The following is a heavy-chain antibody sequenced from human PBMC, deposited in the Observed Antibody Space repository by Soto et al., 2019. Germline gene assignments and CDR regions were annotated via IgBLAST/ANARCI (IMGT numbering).Heavy chain of an antibody. D-gene: IGHD1-1*01. V-gene: IGHV3-11*01. CDR1: GFTFSDYY. J-gene: IGHJ4*02. CDR2: ISGSGSAF. Sequence: QVQLVEPGGGLVKPGGSLRLSCAASGFTFSDYYMSWIRQAPGQGLEWVAFISGSGSAFDHADSVKGRFTISRDNAKNSLFLQMESLRVEDTAVYYCARKPRDVFNYKNWGKGTLVTVSS. CDR3: ARKPRDVFNYKN.